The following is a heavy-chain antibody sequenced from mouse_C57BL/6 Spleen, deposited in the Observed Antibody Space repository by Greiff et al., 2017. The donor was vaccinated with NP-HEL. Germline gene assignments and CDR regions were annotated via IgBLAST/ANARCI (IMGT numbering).Heavy chain of an antibody. CDR3: ARLGSGPPYFDY. V-gene: IGHV5-6*01. J-gene: IGHJ2*01. CDR2: ISSGGSYT. CDR1: GFTFSSYG. Sequence: EVQVVESGGDLVKPGGSLKLSCAASGFTFSSYGMSWVRQTPDKRLEWVATISSGGSYTYYPDSVKGRFTISRDNAKNTLYLQMSSLKSEDTAMYYCARLGSGPPYFDYWGQGTTLTVSS. D-gene: IGHD3-2*02.